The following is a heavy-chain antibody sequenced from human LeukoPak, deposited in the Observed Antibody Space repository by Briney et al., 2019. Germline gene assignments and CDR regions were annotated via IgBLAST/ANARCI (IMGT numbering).Heavy chain of an antibody. V-gene: IGHV4-30-2*01. CDR1: GGSISSGGYY. J-gene: IGHJ3*02. CDR3: ARGVAAAGYGAFDI. Sequence: SETLSLTCTVSGGSISSGGYYWSWIRQPPGKGLEWIGYIYHSGSTYYNPSLKSRVTISVDTSKNQFSLKLSSVTAADTAVYYCARGVAAAGYGAFDIWGQGTMVTVSS. CDR2: IYHSGST. D-gene: IGHD6-13*01.